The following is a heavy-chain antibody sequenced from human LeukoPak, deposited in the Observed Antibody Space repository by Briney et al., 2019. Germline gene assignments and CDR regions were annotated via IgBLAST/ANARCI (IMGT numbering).Heavy chain of an antibody. CDR1: GGSFSGYY. V-gene: IGHV4-4*07. D-gene: IGHD3-9*01. Sequence: PSETLSLTCAVYGGSFSGYYWSWIRQPAGKGLEWIGRIYTSGSTNYNPSLKSRVTISVDTSKNQFSLKLSSVTAADTAVYYCAREAAYYDILTGRTNWFDPWGQGTLVTVSS. J-gene: IGHJ5*02. CDR2: IYTSGST. CDR3: AREAAYYDILTGRTNWFDP.